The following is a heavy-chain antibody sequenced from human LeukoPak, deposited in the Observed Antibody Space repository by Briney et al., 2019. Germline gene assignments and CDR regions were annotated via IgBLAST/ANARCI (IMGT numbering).Heavy chain of an antibody. CDR1: GFTFSSYW. Sequence: GGSLRLSCAASGFTFSSYWMYWVRQAPGKGLVWVSRINSDGSTTSYADSVKGRFTISRDNAKNTLYLQMNSLRAEDTAVYYCARERITMVRGVITNWGQGTLVTVSS. CDR3: ARERITMVRGVITN. CDR2: INSDGSTT. J-gene: IGHJ4*02. D-gene: IGHD3-10*01. V-gene: IGHV3-74*01.